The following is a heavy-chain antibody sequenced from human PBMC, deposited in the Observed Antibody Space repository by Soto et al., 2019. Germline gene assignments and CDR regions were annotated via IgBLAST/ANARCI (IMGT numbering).Heavy chain of an antibody. D-gene: IGHD3-22*01. CDR2: ISSSGSTI. V-gene: IGHV3-11*01. J-gene: IGHJ6*02. Sequence: QVPLVESGGGLVKPGGSLRLSCAASGFTFSDYYMSWIRQAPGKGLEWVSYISSSGSTIYYADSVKGRFTISRDNAKNSLYPQMNSLRAEDTAVYYCARLDGNSYDSSGYYYYYYGMDVWGQGTTVTVSS. CDR3: ARLDGNSYDSSGYYYYYYGMDV. CDR1: GFTFSDYY.